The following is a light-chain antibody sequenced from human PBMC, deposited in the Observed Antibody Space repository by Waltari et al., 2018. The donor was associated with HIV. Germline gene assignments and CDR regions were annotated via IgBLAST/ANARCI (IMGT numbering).Light chain of an antibody. J-gene: IGKJ4*01. CDR1: QSLVHSNGDNY. V-gene: IGKV2-28*01. CDR3: MQSLQTPLT. Sequence: DIVMTQSPLSLSVTPGEPASISCRSSQSLVHSNGDNYLDWYLQKPGQSPQVLFYLGSNRASGVPDRFSGSGSGTDFTLKISRVEAEDVGVYYCMQSLQTPLTFGGGTKVEIK. CDR2: LGS.